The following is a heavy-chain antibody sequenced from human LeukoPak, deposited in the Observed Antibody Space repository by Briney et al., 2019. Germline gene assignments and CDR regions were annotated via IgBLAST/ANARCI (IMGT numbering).Heavy chain of an antibody. Sequence: KSSETLSLTCTVSGGSISSSSYYWGWNRQPPGKGLEWIGSIYYSGSTYYNPSLKSRVTISVDTSKNQFSLKLSSVTAADTAVYYCARTYYGSGSYLDYWGQGTLVTVSS. V-gene: IGHV4-39*07. D-gene: IGHD3-10*01. CDR1: GGSISSSSYY. CDR3: ARTYYGSGSYLDY. CDR2: IYYSGST. J-gene: IGHJ4*02.